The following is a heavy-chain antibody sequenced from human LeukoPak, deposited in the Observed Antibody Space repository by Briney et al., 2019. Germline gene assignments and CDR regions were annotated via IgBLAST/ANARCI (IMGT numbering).Heavy chain of an antibody. CDR3: ASESVVPAAYAFDI. D-gene: IGHD2-2*01. CDR1: GFTFSSYE. Sequence: GGSLRLSCAASGFTFSSYEMNWVRLAPGKGLEWVSYISSSGSTIYYADSVKGRFTISRDNAKNSLYLQMNSLRAEDTAVYYCASESVVPAAYAFDIWGQGTMVTVSS. CDR2: ISSSGSTI. J-gene: IGHJ3*02. V-gene: IGHV3-48*03.